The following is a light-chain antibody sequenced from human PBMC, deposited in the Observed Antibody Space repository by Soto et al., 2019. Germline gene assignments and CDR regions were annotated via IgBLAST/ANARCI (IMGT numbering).Light chain of an antibody. CDR2: GAS. CDR1: QSVRTK. V-gene: IGKV3-15*01. J-gene: IGKJ1*01. Sequence: EMVMTQSPATLSVSLGERAILSCRASQSVRTKLVWYQQKPGQAPRLLIYGASTRATGIPARFSGSGYGTEFILTISNLQSEDFAVYYCQQHDQGWTFGQGTKVEIK. CDR3: QQHDQGWT.